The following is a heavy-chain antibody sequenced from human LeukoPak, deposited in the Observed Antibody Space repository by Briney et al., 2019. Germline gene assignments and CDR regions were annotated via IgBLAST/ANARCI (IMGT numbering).Heavy chain of an antibody. CDR3: ARDHMGYDY. D-gene: IGHD1-26*01. CDR2: ISSGGSTT. Sequence: GGSLRLSCAASGFTFSSYSMNWVRQAPGKGLEWVSYISSGGSTTYYAGSVKGRFTVSRDNAKNSLYLQMNSLRAEDTAVYYCARDHMGYDYWGQGTLVTVSS. J-gene: IGHJ4*02. V-gene: IGHV3-48*04. CDR1: GFTFSSYS.